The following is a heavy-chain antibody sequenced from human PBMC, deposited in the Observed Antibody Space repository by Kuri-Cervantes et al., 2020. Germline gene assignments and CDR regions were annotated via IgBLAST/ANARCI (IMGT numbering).Heavy chain of an antibody. CDR3: TTYYSSSGPNDY. J-gene: IGHJ4*02. CDR2: IKQDGSEK. V-gene: IGHV3-7*01. Sequence: GGSLRLSCAASGLSISGHWVSWVRQAPGKGLEWVANIKQDGSEKRYVDSVKGRFTISRDNAQNSLFLQVNSLRADDTAVYYCTTYYSSSGPNDYWGQGTLVTVSS. CDR1: GLSISGHW. D-gene: IGHD6-6*01.